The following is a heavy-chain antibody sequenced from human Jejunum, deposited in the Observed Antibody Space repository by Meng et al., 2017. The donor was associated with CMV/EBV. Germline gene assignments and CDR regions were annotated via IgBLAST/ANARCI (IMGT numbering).Heavy chain of an antibody. CDR1: GFTVSNNY. Sequence: EVQLVESGGGLIQPGGSLRLSCAASGFTVSNNYMSWVRQAPGKGLEGVSVIYSGGNTYYADSVKGRFTISRDNSKNTLYLQMNSLKTEDTGIYYCTTGYSNWYFGWGQGTLVTVSS. D-gene: IGHD6-13*01. J-gene: IGHJ4*02. CDR2: IYSGGNT. CDR3: TTGYSNWYFG. V-gene: IGHV3-53*01.